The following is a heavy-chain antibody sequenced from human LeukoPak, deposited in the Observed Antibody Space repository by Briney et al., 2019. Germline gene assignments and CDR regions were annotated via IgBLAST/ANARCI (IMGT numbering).Heavy chain of an antibody. V-gene: IGHV3-30*02. CDR3: AKGEYSSSPFDY. Sequence: GGSLRLSCAASGFTFSSYGMHWVRQAPGKGLEWVAFIRYDGSNKYYADSVKGRFTISRDNSKNTLYLQMNSLRAEDTAVYYCAKGEYSSSPFDYWGQGTLVTVSS. CDR1: GFTFSSYG. J-gene: IGHJ4*02. CDR2: IRYDGSNK. D-gene: IGHD6-6*01.